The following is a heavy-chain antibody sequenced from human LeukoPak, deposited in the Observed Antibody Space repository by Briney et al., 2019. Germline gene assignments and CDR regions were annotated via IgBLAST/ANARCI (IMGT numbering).Heavy chain of an antibody. J-gene: IGHJ3*02. D-gene: IGHD6-13*01. Sequence: GGSLRLSCAASGFTVSSNYMSWVRQAPGKGLKWVSVIYSGGSTYYADSVKGRFTISRDNSKNTLYLQMNSLRAEGTAVYYCARPPSSSWPHAFDIWGQGTMVTVSS. V-gene: IGHV3-66*02. CDR3: ARPPSSSWPHAFDI. CDR2: IYSGGST. CDR1: GFTVSSNY.